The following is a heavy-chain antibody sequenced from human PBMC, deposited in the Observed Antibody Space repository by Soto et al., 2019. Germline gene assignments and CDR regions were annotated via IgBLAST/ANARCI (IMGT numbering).Heavy chain of an antibody. D-gene: IGHD6-19*01. CDR1: GFSLTTRGMG. J-gene: IGHJ4*02. Sequence: SGPTLVNPTQTLTLTCAFSGFSLTTRGMGVAWIRQPPGKALEWLAVIYWSDDEYHSPSLRSRITITKDTSKNQVVLILTNMDLVDTATYFCAHAIRGWFEPIDSWGQGTLVTVSS. CDR3: AHAIRGWFEPIDS. CDR2: IYWSDDE. V-gene: IGHV2-5*01.